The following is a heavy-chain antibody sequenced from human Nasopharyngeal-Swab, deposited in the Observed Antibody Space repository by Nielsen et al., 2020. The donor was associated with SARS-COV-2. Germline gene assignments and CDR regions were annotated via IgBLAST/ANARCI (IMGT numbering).Heavy chain of an antibody. CDR3: AREDAVQGVINYYYYIDV. D-gene: IGHD3-10*01. CDR2: IYYSGST. V-gene: IGHV4-59*12. J-gene: IGHJ6*03. Sequence: WIGRRAGKGLGWIGYIYYSGSTKYNPSLKSRVTISVDTSKNQFSLTLSSVAAADTAVYYCAREDAVQGVINYYYYIDVWGKGTTVTVSS.